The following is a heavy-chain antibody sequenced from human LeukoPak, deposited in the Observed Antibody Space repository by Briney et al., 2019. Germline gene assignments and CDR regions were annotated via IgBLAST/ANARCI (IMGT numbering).Heavy chain of an antibody. J-gene: IGHJ3*02. V-gene: IGHV1-2*02. CDR2: INPNSGGT. Sequence: ASVKVSCKASGYTFTGYYMHWVRQAPGQGLEWMGWINPNSGGTNYAQKFQGRVTMTRDTSISTAYMELSRLRSDDTAVYYCARVHVEYDAFDIWGQGTMVTVSS. CDR1: GYTFTGYY. CDR3: ARVHVEYDAFDI. D-gene: IGHD5-24*01.